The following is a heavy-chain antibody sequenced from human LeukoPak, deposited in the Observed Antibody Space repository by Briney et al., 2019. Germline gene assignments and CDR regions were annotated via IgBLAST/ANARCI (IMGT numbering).Heavy chain of an antibody. Sequence: SVKVSCKASGGTFSSYAISWVRQAPGQGLEWMGGIIPIFGTPNYAQKFQGRVTITADESTSTAYMELCSLRSEDAAVYYCARDTHYYGSGSYDLYGMDVWGQGTTVTVSS. CDR2: IIPIFGTP. V-gene: IGHV1-69*13. D-gene: IGHD3-10*01. J-gene: IGHJ6*02. CDR3: ARDTHYYGSGSYDLYGMDV. CDR1: GGTFSSYA.